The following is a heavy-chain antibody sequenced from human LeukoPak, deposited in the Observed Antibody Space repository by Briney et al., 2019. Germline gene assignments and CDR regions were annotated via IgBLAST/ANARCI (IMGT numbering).Heavy chain of an antibody. J-gene: IGHJ6*03. CDR2: ISSSSSYI. CDR3: ARSINYFTGYYYYYMDV. CDR1: GFTFSSYS. V-gene: IGHV3-21*01. D-gene: IGHD2/OR15-2a*01. Sequence: GGSLRLSCAASGFTFSSYSMNWVRQAPGKGLEWVSSISSSSSYIYYADSVKGRFTISRDNAKNSLYLQMNSLRAEDTAVYYCARSINYFTGYYYYYMDVWGKGTTVTVSS.